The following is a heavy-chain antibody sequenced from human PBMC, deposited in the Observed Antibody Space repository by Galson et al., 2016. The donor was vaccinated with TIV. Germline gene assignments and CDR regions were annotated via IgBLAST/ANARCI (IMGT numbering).Heavy chain of an antibody. Sequence: SETLSLTCVVPGYSISSGFYGGWVRQSPEKGLEWIGNINHSGVTHYNPSLQSRVTISVDTSKNQFSLNLTSVTAADTAVYFCARHRLSYYYYMDVWGIGTSVTVSS. V-gene: IGHV4-38-2*01. J-gene: IGHJ6*03. D-gene: IGHD3-10*01. CDR1: GYSISSGFY. CDR2: INHSGVT. CDR3: ARHRLSYYYYMDV.